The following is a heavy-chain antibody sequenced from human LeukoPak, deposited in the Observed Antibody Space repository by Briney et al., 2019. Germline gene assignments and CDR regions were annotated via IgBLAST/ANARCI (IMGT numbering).Heavy chain of an antibody. J-gene: IGHJ3*01. CDR1: GGSISTTSYY. CDR2: IFYSRNT. D-gene: IGHD3-9*01. Sequence: SECLSLTCTVSGGSISTTSYYWGWLRQPPGKGLEWFVSIFYSRNTYYNPSLRSRVTISVDTSKNQCSLKLRSATAADTAIYNCARRYLGAFDLWGQGTKVTVSS. CDR3: ARRYLGAFDL. V-gene: IGHV4-39*01.